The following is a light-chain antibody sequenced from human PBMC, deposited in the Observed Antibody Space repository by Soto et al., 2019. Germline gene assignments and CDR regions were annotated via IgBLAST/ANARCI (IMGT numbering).Light chain of an antibody. V-gene: IGLV2-14*03. CDR3: SSYTSISTYV. J-gene: IGLJ1*01. CDR2: DVS. CDR1: SSDVGGYDF. Sequence: QSALTQPASVSGSPGQSITISCTGTSSDVGGYDFVSWYQHHPGKAPRLMIYDVSHRPSGVSDRFSASKSGNTASLTNAWLLAEDEADYYCSSYTSISTYVFGTGTKLTVL.